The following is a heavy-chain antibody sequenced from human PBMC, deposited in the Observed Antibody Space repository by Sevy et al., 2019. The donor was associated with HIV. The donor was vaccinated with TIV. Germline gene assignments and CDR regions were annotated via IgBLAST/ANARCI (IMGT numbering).Heavy chain of an antibody. D-gene: IGHD6-13*01. J-gene: IGHJ6*03. V-gene: IGHV3-66*02. Sequence: GGSLRLSCAASGFTVSSNYMSWVHQAPGKGLEWVSVIYSGGSTYYADSVKGRFTISRDNSKNTLYLQMNSLRAEDTAVYYCARVQPGIAAAGPGTTEYYYYYMDVWGKGTTVTVSS. CDR3: ARVQPGIAAAGPGTTEYYYYYMDV. CDR1: GFTVSSNY. CDR2: IYSGGST.